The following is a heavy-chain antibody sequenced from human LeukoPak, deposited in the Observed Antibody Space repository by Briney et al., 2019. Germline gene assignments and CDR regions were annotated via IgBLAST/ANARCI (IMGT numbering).Heavy chain of an antibody. J-gene: IGHJ4*02. CDR1: GVSISSYH. CDR2: IYNSGST. V-gene: IGHV4-59*01. D-gene: IGHD2-15*01. CDR3: ARKDGDY. Sequence: SETLSLTCTVSGVSISSYHWSWIRQPPVKGLEWIGYIYNSGSTNYNPSLKSRVTISVDTSKNQVSLKLSSVTAADTAVYYCARKDGDYWGQGILVTVSP.